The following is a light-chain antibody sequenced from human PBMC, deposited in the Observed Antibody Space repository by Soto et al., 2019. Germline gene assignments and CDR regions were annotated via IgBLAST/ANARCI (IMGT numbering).Light chain of an antibody. CDR1: QGIGNS. J-gene: IGKJ1*01. V-gene: IGKV1-27*01. CDR3: QKYDSAPWT. Sequence: IQMTQSPSSLSASVGDRVIITCRASQGIGNSLAWYQQKAGRVPKLLMHSASTLLSGVPSRFSGSGSGTDFTLTISNLQPEDVATYYCQKYDSAPWTFGQGTKV. CDR2: SAS.